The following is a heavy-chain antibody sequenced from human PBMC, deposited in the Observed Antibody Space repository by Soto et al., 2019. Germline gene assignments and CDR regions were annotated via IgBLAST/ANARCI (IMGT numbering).Heavy chain of an antibody. Sequence: LSLTCSVSGGSISNYYWSWTRQPPGKGLEWIGYIHYSGTTNYNPSLKSRVAISVDTSKNHFSLKLSSVTAADTAIYYCARGSGWYYLWGQGTLVTVSS. V-gene: IGHV4-59*01. J-gene: IGHJ4*02. D-gene: IGHD6-19*01. CDR1: GGSISNYY. CDR3: ARGSGWYYL. CDR2: IHYSGTT.